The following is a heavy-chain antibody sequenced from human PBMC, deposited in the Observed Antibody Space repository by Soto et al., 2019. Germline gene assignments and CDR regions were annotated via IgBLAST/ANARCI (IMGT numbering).Heavy chain of an antibody. CDR2: INGYNGNT. CDR3: ARMGDVPYYYYGMDV. J-gene: IGHJ6*02. Sequence: QVQLEQSGAEVKKPGASVKVSFKASAYIFTCYGVSWVRQAPGQGLEWRGWINGYNGNTNYGQNFQGRVTMTTDTSTSTAYMELRSLRSDDTSVYYCARMGDVPYYYYGMDVWGQGTTVIVSS. CDR1: AYIFTCYG. V-gene: IGHV1-18*01. D-gene: IGHD3-16*01.